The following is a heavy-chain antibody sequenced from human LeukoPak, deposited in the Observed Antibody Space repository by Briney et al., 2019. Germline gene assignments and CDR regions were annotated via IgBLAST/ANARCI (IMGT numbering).Heavy chain of an antibody. J-gene: IGHJ5*02. CDR1: GFTFGSHW. CDR3: AREGGGYCSGINCWKWFDP. Sequence: GGSLRLSCAASGFTFGSHWMNWVRQAPGKGPVWVSRINGDGSTTVYADSVQGRFSISRDNAKSTRYLHMNSLRAEDTAVYYCAREGGGYCSGINCWKWFDPWGQGTLVTVSS. CDR2: INGDGSTT. V-gene: IGHV3-74*01. D-gene: IGHD2-15*01.